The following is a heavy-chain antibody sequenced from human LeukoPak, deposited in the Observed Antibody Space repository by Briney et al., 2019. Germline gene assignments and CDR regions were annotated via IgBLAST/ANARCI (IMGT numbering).Heavy chain of an antibody. CDR3: ARGGWSAFDI. V-gene: IGHV4-34*01. CDR2: INHSGST. J-gene: IGHJ3*02. CDR1: GGSFSGYY. D-gene: IGHD3-3*01. Sequence: SETLSLTCAVYGGSFSGYYWSWIRQPPGKGLEWIGEINHSGSTNYNPSLKSRVTISVDTSKNQFSLKLSSVTAADTAVYYCARGGWSAFDIWGQGTMVTVSS.